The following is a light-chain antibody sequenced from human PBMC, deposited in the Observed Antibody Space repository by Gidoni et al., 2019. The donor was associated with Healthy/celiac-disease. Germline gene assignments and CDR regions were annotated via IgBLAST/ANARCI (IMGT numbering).Light chain of an antibody. CDR2: AAS. CDR1: KSISSY. V-gene: IGKV1-39*01. J-gene: IGKJ2*01. CDR3: QQSYSTPYT. Sequence: DIQMTQSPSYLSASVGDRVTITCRASKSISSYLNWYQQKPGKAPKLLTYAASSLQSGVPSSFSGSGSGTDFTLTISSLQPEDFATYYCQQSYSTPYTFGQGTKLEIK.